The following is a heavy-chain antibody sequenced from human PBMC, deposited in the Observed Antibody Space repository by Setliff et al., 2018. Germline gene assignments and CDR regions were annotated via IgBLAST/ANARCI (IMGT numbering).Heavy chain of an antibody. CDR1: GFTFDDYG. Sequence: PGGSLRLSCAASGFTFDDYGMSWVRQAPGKGLEWVSTINWNGAFIVYADSVKGRFTVSRDNAMDTLFLQMNGLTTDDTAKYFCAKDRWGYADPWGQGTLVTVSS. CDR3: AKDRWGYADP. D-gene: IGHD2-2*01. V-gene: IGHV3-20*04. J-gene: IGHJ5*02. CDR2: INWNGAFI.